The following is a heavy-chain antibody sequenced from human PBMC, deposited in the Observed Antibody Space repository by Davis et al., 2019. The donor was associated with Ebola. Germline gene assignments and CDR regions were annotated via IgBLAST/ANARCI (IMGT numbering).Heavy chain of an antibody. J-gene: IGHJ3*01. Sequence: GGSLRLSCAASGFVFSSYVMHWVRQAPGKGLEWVAVLSHDESNKYADSVKGRFTISRDNSKNTLYLEIHSLRPEDTAVYYCARWSGSPLNAFDVWGQGTMVTVSS. CDR3: ARWSGSPLNAFDV. D-gene: IGHD1-26*01. CDR1: GFVFSSYV. CDR2: LSHDESNK. V-gene: IGHV3-30-3*01.